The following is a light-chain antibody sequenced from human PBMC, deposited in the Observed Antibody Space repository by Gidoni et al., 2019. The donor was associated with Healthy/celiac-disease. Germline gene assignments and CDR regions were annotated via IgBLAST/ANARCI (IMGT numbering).Light chain of an antibody. Sequence: QSVLTQPPSLSAAPGQTVTISCSGSNSDIGNTDVAWYQHLQGAAPKLLIYDSYQRPSGIPDRFSGSRSGTSAALAITGLQTGDEADYYCGTWDSSLSAWVFGGGTKLTVL. J-gene: IGLJ3*02. CDR1: NSDIGNTD. CDR2: DSY. V-gene: IGLV1-51*01. CDR3: GTWDSSLSAWV.